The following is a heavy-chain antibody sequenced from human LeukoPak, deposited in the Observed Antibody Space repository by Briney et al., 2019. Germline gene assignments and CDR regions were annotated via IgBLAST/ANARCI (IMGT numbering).Heavy chain of an antibody. CDR1: GYTFTSYG. CDR2: ISAYNGNT. CDR3: GCDTQCLIVVVLVAFDI. J-gene: IGHJ3*02. V-gene: IGHV1-18*01. D-gene: IGHD3-22*01. Sequence: ASVKLSCKASGYTFTSYGISWVRQAPGQGLERMGWISAYNGNTNYAQKLQGRVTITTDTSTSTGYGELRSLRSDDTAVYYCGCDTQCLIVVVLVAFDIWGQGTMVTVSS.